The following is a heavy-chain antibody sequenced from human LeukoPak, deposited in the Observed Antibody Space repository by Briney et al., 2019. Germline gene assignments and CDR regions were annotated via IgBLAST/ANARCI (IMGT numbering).Heavy chain of an antibody. Sequence: SETLSLTCTFSGGSVSSYYWSWSRQPAGKGLKWIGEINHSGSTNYNPSLRSRVTISVDTSKNQFSLKLSSVTAADTAVYYCARRRVRYFDWGPGAFDIWGQGTMVTVSS. V-gene: IGHV4-34*01. D-gene: IGHD3-9*01. J-gene: IGHJ3*02. CDR1: GGSVSSYY. CDR2: INHSGST. CDR3: ARRRVRYFDWGPGAFDI.